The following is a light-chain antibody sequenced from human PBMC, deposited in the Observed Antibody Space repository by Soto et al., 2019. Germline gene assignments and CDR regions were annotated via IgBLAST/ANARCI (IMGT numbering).Light chain of an antibody. V-gene: IGKV3-20*01. CDR1: QRVSSTS. CDR2: DTS. CDR3: QQYYRSTGT. Sequence: EIVLTQSQGTLSLSPGERATLSCRASQRVSSTSLAWYQQKPGQAPRLLMYDTSSRATGIPHRFSGSGSGTHFALTITRLEPEDFAVYYCQQYYRSTGTFGQGTKVEIK. J-gene: IGKJ1*01.